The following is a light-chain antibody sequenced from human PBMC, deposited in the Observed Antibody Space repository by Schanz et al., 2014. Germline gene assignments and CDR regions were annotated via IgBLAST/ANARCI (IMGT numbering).Light chain of an antibody. CDR2: GAS. Sequence: DIQMTQSPSSLSASVGDRVTITCRASQSINSYLNWYQQKPGKAPKLLIYGASSLQSGVPSRFSGSGSGTDFTLTISSLEPEDFAVYYCQQRSSWPTFGGGTKVDSK. V-gene: IGKV1-39*01. J-gene: IGKJ4*01. CDR1: QSINSY. CDR3: QQRSSWPT.